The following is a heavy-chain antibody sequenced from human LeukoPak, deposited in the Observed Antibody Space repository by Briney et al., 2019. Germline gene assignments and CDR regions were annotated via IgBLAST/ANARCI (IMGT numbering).Heavy chain of an antibody. V-gene: IGHV3-23*01. D-gene: IGHD3-9*01. CDR1: GFTFKNYA. J-gene: IGHJ4*02. CDR3: SKWGDYDVLTGYYDSDF. CDR2: IFGSGRNA. Sequence: PGASLSLSCAATGFTFKNYAMSWLRQAPGNGLEGVSVIFGSGRNAYYADSVKGRFTISRDNSKNSLFLQMNSLRVEDTALYYCSKWGDYDVLTGYYDSDFWGQGTLVTVSA.